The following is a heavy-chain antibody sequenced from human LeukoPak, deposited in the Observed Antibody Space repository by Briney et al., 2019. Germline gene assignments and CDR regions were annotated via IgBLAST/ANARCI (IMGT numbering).Heavy chain of an antibody. J-gene: IGHJ4*02. D-gene: IGHD6-19*01. Sequence: SETLSLTCAVYGGSFSGYYWSWIRQPPGKGLEWIGGINHSGSTNYNPSLKSRVTISVDTSKNQFSLKLSSVTAADTAVYYCARERGAYSSGWYRRRYFDYWGQGTLVTVSS. V-gene: IGHV4-34*01. CDR1: GGSFSGYY. CDR3: ARERGAYSSGWYRRRYFDY. CDR2: INHSGST.